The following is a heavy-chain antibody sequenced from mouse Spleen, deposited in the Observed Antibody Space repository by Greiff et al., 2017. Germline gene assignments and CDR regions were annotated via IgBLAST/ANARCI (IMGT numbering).Heavy chain of an antibody. J-gene: IGHJ1*01. D-gene: IGHD1-1*01. CDR2: IWGGGST. V-gene: IGHV2-6*01. CDR1: GFSLTSYG. CDR3: ASLYYYGSSYGYFDV. Sequence: QVHVKQSGPGLVAPSQSLSITCTVSGFSLTSYGVDWVRQSPGKGLEWLGVIWGGGSTNYNSALKSRLSISKDNSKSQVFLKMNSLQTDDTAMYYCASLYYYGSSYGYFDVWGAGTTVTVSS.